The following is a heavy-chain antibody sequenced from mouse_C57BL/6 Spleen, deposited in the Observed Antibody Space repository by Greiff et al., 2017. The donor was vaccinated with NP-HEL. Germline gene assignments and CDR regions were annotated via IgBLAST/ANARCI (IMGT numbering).Heavy chain of an antibody. CDR3: AKRSRDYYGSSYGYFDV. CDR1: GFSLTSYG. Sequence: VQLQESGPGLVAPSQSLSITCTVSGFSLTSYGVDWVRQPPGKGLEWLGVIWGGGSTNYNSALMSRLSISKDNSKSQVFLKMNSLQTDDTAMYYCAKRSRDYYGSSYGYFDVWGTGTTVTVSS. J-gene: IGHJ1*03. CDR2: IWGGGST. D-gene: IGHD1-1*01. V-gene: IGHV2-9*01.